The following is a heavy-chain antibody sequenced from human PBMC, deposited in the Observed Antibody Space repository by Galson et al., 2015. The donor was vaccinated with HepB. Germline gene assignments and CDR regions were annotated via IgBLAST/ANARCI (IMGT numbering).Heavy chain of an antibody. Sequence: SLRLSCAASGFTFDIYAMHWVRQAPGKGLEWVAVISYDGSKQYYADSVKGRFTVSRDNSKNTTFLQMNNLGAEDTAVYYCAREFYDFWGGFFDCWGPGILVTVSS. J-gene: IGHJ4*02. CDR3: AREFYDFWGGFFDC. V-gene: IGHV3-30-3*01. CDR1: GFTFDIYA. CDR2: ISYDGSKQ. D-gene: IGHD3-3*01.